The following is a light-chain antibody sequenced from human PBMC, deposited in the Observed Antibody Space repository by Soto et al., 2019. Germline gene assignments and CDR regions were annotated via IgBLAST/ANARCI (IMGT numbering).Light chain of an antibody. CDR1: QSLSSS. CDR2: GAS. CDR3: QQYGSSPPIT. V-gene: IGKV3-20*01. J-gene: IGKJ5*01. Sequence: PVARATLSCRASQSLSSSLAWYQQKPGQAPRLLIYGASSRTAGIPDRFSGSGSGTDFTLTISRLEPEDFAVYYCQQYGSSPPITFGQGTRLEIK.